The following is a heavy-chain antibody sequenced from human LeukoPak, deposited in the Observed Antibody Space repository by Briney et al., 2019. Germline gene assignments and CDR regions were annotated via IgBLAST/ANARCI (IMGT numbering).Heavy chain of an antibody. D-gene: IGHD4-17*01. CDR3: ARDLVHYGDYPDFDY. CDR2: IIPIFGTA. J-gene: IGHJ4*02. CDR1: GGTFSSHA. Sequence: SVKVSCKASGGTFSSHAISWVRQAPGQGLEWMGRIIPIFGTANYAQKFQGRVTITTDESTSTAYMELSSLRSEDTAVYYCARDLVHYGDYPDFDYWGQGTLVTVSS. V-gene: IGHV1-69*05.